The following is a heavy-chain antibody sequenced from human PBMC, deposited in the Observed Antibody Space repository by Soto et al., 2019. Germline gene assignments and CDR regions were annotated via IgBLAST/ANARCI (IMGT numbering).Heavy chain of an antibody. CDR1: GFTFSDHY. V-gene: IGHV3-72*01. J-gene: IGHJ6*02. Sequence: EVQLVESGGGLVQPGGSLRLSCAASGFTFSDHYMDWVRQAPGKGLEWVGRTRNKANTYTTEYAASVKGRFTISRDDSKNSLYLQMNSLKTEDTAVYYCARGGYCGSASCPSDYYGMDVWGQGTTVTVSS. CDR3: ARGGYCGSASCPSDYYGMDV. CDR2: TRNKANTYTT. D-gene: IGHD2-15*01.